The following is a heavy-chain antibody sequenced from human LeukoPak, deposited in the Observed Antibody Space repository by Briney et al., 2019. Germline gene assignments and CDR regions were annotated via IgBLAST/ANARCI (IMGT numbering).Heavy chain of an antibody. Sequence: SETLSLTCAVYGGSFSGYYWSWIRQPPGKGLEWIGYIYYSGSTNYNPSLKSRVTISVDTSKNQFSLKLSSVTAADTAVYYCARDQYSSGWYYYWGQGTLVTVSS. V-gene: IGHV4-59*01. CDR1: GGSFSGYY. J-gene: IGHJ4*02. D-gene: IGHD6-19*01. CDR2: IYYSGST. CDR3: ARDQYSSGWYYY.